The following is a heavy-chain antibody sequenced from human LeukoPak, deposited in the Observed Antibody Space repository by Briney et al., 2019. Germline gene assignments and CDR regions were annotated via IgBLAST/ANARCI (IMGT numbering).Heavy chain of an antibody. D-gene: IGHD3-3*01. V-gene: IGHV3-23*01. Sequence: PGGSLRLSCAASGFTFSSYAMSWVRQAPGKGLEWVSAISGSGGSTYYADSVKGRFTISRDNSKNTLNLQMNSLRAEDTAVFYCAKDQVPYNDFWSGTYYFDHWGQGTLVTVSS. CDR3: AKDQVPYNDFWSGTYYFDH. CDR2: ISGSGGST. J-gene: IGHJ4*02. CDR1: GFTFSSYA.